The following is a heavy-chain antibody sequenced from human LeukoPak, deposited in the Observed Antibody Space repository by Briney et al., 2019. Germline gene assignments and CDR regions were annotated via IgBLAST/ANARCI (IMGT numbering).Heavy chain of an antibody. CDR2: ISGSGDTT. Sequence: FTXXXXAMSWVRQAPGKGLEWVSAISGSGDTTYYADSVKGRFTISRDNFKNTLYLQISSLRAEDTAVYYCTKAPRVAVAGKGSWGQGTLVTVSS. CDR3: TKAPRVAVAGKGS. D-gene: IGHD6-19*01. V-gene: IGHV3-23*01. CDR1: FTXXXXA. J-gene: IGHJ5*02.